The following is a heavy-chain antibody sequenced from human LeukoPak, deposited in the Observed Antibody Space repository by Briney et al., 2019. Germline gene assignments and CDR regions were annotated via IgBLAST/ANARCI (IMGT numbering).Heavy chain of an antibody. CDR1: GFTFNDYA. D-gene: IGHD3-3*01. J-gene: IGHJ3*02. CDR2: INSKGGST. V-gene: IGHV3-64*01. Sequence: PGGSLRLSCAGSGFTFNDYAMHWVRQAPGKGLEYVAGINSKGGSTYYATSVKGRFTISRDNSKNTVHLQMGSLRAEDMAFYYCARERYSPYDFDALDIWGRGTMVTVSP. CDR3: ARERYSPYDFDALDI.